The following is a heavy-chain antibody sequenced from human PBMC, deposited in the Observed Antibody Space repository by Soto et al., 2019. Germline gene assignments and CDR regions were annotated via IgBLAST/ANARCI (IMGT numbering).Heavy chain of an antibody. V-gene: IGHV3-66*01. CDR2: IYSGGST. Sequence: EVQLVESGGGLVQPGGSLRLSCAASGFTVSSNYMSWVRQAPGKGLEWVSVIYSGGSTYYADSVKGGFTISRDNSKNTLYLQMNSLRAEDTAVYYCARDLEYYDILTGYYQRIDYWGQGTLVTVSS. D-gene: IGHD3-9*01. CDR3: ARDLEYYDILTGYYQRIDY. J-gene: IGHJ4*02. CDR1: GFTVSSNY.